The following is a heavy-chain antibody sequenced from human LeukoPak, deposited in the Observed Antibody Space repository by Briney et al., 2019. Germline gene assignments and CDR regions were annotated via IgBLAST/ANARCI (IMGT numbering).Heavy chain of an antibody. J-gene: IGHJ5*02. Sequence: SSVKVSCKASGGTFSSYAISWVRQPPGQGLEWMGGIIPIFGTANYAQKFQGRATITADESTSTAYMELSSLRSEDTAVYYCARGHYDFWKEGFDPWGQGTLVTVSS. D-gene: IGHD3-3*01. CDR1: GGTFSSYA. V-gene: IGHV1-69*13. CDR3: ARGHYDFWKEGFDP. CDR2: IIPIFGTA.